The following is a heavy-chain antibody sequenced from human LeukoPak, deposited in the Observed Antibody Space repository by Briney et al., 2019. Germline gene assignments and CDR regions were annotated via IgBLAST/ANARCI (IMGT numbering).Heavy chain of an antibody. CDR3: ARGGYGCSSTSCYWGAYYYYGMDV. CDR1: GYTFTSYG. D-gene: IGHD2-2*01. CDR2: ISAYNGNT. Sequence: ASVKVSCKASGYTFTSYGISWVRQAPGQGLEWMGWISAYNGNTNYAQKLQGRVTMTTDTSTSTAYMELRSLRSDDTAVYYYARGGYGCSSTSCYWGAYYYYGMDVWGQGTTVTVSS. V-gene: IGHV1-18*01. J-gene: IGHJ6*02.